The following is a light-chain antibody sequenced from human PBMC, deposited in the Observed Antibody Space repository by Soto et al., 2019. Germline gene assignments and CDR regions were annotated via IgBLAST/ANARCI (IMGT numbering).Light chain of an antibody. CDR3: QQYGSSPLVT. CDR2: GAS. CDR1: RSVSSSY. J-gene: IGKJ5*01. V-gene: IGKV3-20*01. Sequence: EIVLTQSPGTLSLSPGERATLSCRASRSVSSSYLAWYQQKPGQAPRLLIYGASSRATGIPDRFSGSGSGTDFTLTVTRLEPEDFSVYYCQQYGSSPLVTFGQGTRLEMK.